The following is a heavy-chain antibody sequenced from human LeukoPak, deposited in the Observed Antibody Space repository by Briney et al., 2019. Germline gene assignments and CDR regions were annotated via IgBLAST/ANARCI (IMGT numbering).Heavy chain of an antibody. V-gene: IGHV3-7*01. Sequence: GGSLRLSCVASGFPFSSYWMTWVRQAPGKGLEWVANIKQDGSKKSYVDSVKGRFTISRDNAKNSLYLQMNSLRAEDTAVYYCARESGWYSFDYWGQGTLVTVSS. CDR3: ARESGWYSFDY. D-gene: IGHD6-19*01. CDR1: GFPFSSYW. J-gene: IGHJ4*02. CDR2: IKQDGSKK.